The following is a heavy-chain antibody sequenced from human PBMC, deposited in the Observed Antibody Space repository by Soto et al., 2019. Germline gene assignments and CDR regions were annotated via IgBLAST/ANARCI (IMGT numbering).Heavy chain of an antibody. CDR1: GFTFKNYG. D-gene: IGHD2-15*01. Sequence: QVQLVESGGGVVQPGTSLRLSCAASGFTFKNYGMHWVRQAPGKGLEWVAVIWYDGSNKYYADAVKGRFTISRDDSKNTLYVQMNFLRVEDTAMYYCARDVGVVAVDLDHWGQGTLVTVSS. J-gene: IGHJ4*02. V-gene: IGHV3-33*01. CDR2: IWYDGSNK. CDR3: ARDVGVVAVDLDH.